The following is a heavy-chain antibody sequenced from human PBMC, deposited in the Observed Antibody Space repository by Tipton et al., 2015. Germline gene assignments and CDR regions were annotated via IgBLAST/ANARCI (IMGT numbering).Heavy chain of an antibody. Sequence: TLSLTCAVSAYSISSDYYWGWIRQSPGKGLEWIGTISHSGSTYYNPSLKSRVTISADTSKNQFSLKLSSVTAADTAVYYCARARGRHGGLFDSWGQGILVTVSS. CDR1: AYSISSDYY. CDR3: ARARGRHGGLFDS. CDR2: ISHSGST. J-gene: IGHJ4*02. D-gene: IGHD4-23*01. V-gene: IGHV4-38-2*01.